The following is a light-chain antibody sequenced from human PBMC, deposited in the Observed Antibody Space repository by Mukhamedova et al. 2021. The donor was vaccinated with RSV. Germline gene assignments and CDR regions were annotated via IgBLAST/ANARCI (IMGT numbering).Light chain of an antibody. J-gene: IGKJ4*01. CDR3: QQLNSYHT. Sequence: GISSYLAWYQQKPGKAPKLLIYAASTLQSGVPSRFSGSGSGTEFTLTISSLQPGDFATYFCQQLNSYHTFGGGTKVGIK. V-gene: IGKV1-9*01. CDR2: AAS. CDR1: GISSY.